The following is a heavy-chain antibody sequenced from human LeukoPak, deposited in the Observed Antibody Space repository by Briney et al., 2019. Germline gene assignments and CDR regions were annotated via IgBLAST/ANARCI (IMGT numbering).Heavy chain of an antibody. CDR3: ARVLLRYCSSTSCYTGIGYYYYGMDV. CDR1: GGTFSSYA. V-gene: IGHV1-69*04. J-gene: IGHJ6*02. Sequence: ASVKVSCKASGGTFSSYAISWVRRAPGQGLEWMGRIIPILGIANYAQKFQGRVTITADKSTSTAYMELSSLRSEDTAVYYCARVLLRYCSSTSCYTGIGYYYYGMDVWGQGTTVTVSS. D-gene: IGHD2-2*02. CDR2: IIPILGIA.